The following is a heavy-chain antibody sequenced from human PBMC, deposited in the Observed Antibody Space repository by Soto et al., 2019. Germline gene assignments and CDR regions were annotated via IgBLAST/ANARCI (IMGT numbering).Heavy chain of an antibody. CDR1: GFTVSSNY. J-gene: IGHJ6*02. CDR3: ARDRLYYYDSSGYSLNYYGMDV. Sequence: PGGSLRLSCAASGFTVSSNYMSWVRQAPGKGLEWVSVIYSGGSTYYADSVKGRFTISRDNSKNTLYLQMNSLRAEDTAVYYCARDRLYYYDSSGYSLNYYGMDVWGQGTTVTVSS. D-gene: IGHD3-22*01. CDR2: IYSGGST. V-gene: IGHV3-53*01.